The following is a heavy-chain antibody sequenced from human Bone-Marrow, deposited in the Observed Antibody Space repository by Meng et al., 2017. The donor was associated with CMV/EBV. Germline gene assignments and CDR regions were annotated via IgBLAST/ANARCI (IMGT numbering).Heavy chain of an antibody. CDR1: GGSISSYY. CDR2: IYYSGST. Sequence: SETLSLTCTVSGGSISSYYWSWIRQPPGKGLEWIGYIYYSGSTNYNPSIKSRVTISVDTSKNQFSLKLSSVTAADTAVYYCASLAAAGTLYNWFDPWGQGTLVTVSS. CDR3: ASLAAAGTLYNWFDP. D-gene: IGHD6-13*01. V-gene: IGHV4-59*01. J-gene: IGHJ5*02.